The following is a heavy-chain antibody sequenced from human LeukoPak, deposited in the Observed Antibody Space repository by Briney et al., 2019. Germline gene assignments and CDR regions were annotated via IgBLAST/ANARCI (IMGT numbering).Heavy chain of an antibody. CDR3: ARAGYSSGPLGH. CDR2: ISSSGSTI. J-gene: IGHJ4*02. V-gene: IGHV3-48*04. D-gene: IGHD6-19*01. Sequence: GGSLRLSCAASGFTFSSYSMNWVRQAPGKGLEWVSYISSSGSTINYADSVKGRFTISRDNAKSSLYLQMNSLRAEDTAVYYCARAGYSSGPLGHWGQGSLVTVSS. CDR1: GFTFSSYS.